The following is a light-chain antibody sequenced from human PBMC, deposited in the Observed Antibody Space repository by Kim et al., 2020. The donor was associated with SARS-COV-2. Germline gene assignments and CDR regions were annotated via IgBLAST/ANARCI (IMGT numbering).Light chain of an antibody. CDR2: STS. CDR1: TGAVTTSYY. J-gene: IGLJ3*02. V-gene: IGLV7-43*01. Sequence: PGGTGTLTCASSTGAVTTSYYPNWFQQKPGQAPRPLIYSTSNKHSWTPARFSGSLLGGKAALTLSGVQPEDEAEYYCLLYYGGAVVFGGGTQLTVL. CDR3: LLYYGGAVV.